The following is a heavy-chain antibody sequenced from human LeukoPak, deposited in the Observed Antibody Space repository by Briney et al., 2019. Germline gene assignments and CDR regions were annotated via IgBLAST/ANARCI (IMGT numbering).Heavy chain of an antibody. D-gene: IGHD2-2*01. J-gene: IGHJ4*02. CDR2: ISYNARHE. CDR3: VRGGSPPTSTWSLDE. V-gene: IGHV3-30*03. CDR1: GFTFSGLG. Sequence: PGGSLRLSCVASGFTFSGLGMHWVRQAPGKGLEWVAVISYNARHEYYRDSVKGRFSISRDNSKNTVSLQMDSLTIEDTAVYYCVRGGSPPTSTWSLDEWGQGTLVSVSS.